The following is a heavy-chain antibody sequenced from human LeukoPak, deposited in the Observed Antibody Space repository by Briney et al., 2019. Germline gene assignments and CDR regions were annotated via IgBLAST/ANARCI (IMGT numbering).Heavy chain of an antibody. CDR3: ARDVLYCSGGSCFQLYGMDV. CDR2: ISSSSYI. Sequence: GGSLRLSCAASGFTFSSYSMNWVRQAPGKGLEWVSSISSSSYIYYADSVKGRFTISRDNAKNSLYLQMNSLRAEDTAVYYCARDVLYCSGGSCFQLYGMDVWGQGTTVTVSS. V-gene: IGHV3-21*01. J-gene: IGHJ6*02. CDR1: GFTFSSYS. D-gene: IGHD2-15*01.